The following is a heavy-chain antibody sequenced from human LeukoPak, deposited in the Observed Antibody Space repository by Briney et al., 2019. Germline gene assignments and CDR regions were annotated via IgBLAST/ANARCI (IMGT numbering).Heavy chain of an antibody. CDR1: GYTFTNYW. CDR3: ARLLIGRTQDYYDSSGYDSPFDY. Sequence: GESLKISCKGSGYTFTNYWIGWVRQMPGKGLEWMGIIYPGDSDTRYSPSFQGQVTISADKSISTAYLQWSSLKASDTAMYYCARLLIGRTQDYYDSSGYDSPFDYWGQGTLVTVSS. J-gene: IGHJ4*02. D-gene: IGHD3-22*01. V-gene: IGHV5-51*01. CDR2: IYPGDSDT.